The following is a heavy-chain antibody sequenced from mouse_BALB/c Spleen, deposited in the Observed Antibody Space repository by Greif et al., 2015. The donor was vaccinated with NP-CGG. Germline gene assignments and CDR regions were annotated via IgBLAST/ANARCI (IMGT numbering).Heavy chain of an antibody. Sequence: EVQVVESGGGLVKPGGSLKLSCAASGFTFSSYAMSWVRQTPEKRLEWVATTSSGGSYTYYPDSVKGRFTISRDNAKNTLYLQMSSLRSEDTAMYYCARQGMIKGVMDYWGQGTSVTVSS. CDR3: ARQGMIKGVMDY. CDR2: TSSGGSYT. D-gene: IGHD2-4*01. V-gene: IGHV5-9-3*01. J-gene: IGHJ4*01. CDR1: GFTFSSYA.